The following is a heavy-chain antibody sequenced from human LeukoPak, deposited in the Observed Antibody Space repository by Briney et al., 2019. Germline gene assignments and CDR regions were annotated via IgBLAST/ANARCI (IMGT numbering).Heavy chain of an antibody. Sequence: GGSLRLSCAASGFTFSSYSMNWVRQAPGKGLEWVSYISSSSSTIYYADSVKGRFTISRDNAKNSLYLQMNSLRAEDTALYYCAKDKNYDILTGSNWFDPWGQGTLVTVSS. V-gene: IGHV3-48*04. CDR2: ISSSSSTI. D-gene: IGHD3-9*01. CDR1: GFTFSSYS. J-gene: IGHJ5*02. CDR3: AKDKNYDILTGSNWFDP.